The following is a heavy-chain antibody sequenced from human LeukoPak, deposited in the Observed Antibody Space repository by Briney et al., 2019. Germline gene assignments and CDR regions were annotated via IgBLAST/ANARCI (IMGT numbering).Heavy chain of an antibody. CDR2: IYSGGTT. D-gene: IGHD4-23*01. CDR3: ARAATGGLGLYYYYGMDV. CDR1: GFTFSSYS. Sequence: GGSLRLSCAASGFTFSSYSMNWVRQAPGKGLEWVSIIYSGGTTYYADSVKGRFTISRDSSKNTLFLQMNSLRAEDTAMYYCARAATGGLGLYYYYGMDVWGQGTTVTVSS. V-gene: IGHV3-66*01. J-gene: IGHJ6*02.